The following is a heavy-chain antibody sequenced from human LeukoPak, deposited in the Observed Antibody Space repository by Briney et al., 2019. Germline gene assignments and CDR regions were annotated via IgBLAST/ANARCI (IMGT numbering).Heavy chain of an antibody. V-gene: IGHV3-48*01. Sequence: GGSLRLSCAASGFTFSSYSMHWVRQAPGKGLEWVSYICCSGSTIYYADSVKGRFTISRDNAKHSPYLQMKSLRAEDRAVYYCAREASSGYYPCDYRGQGTLVTVPS. CDR3: AREASSGYYPCDY. CDR1: GFTFSSYS. CDR2: ICCSGSTI. D-gene: IGHD3-22*01. J-gene: IGHJ4*02.